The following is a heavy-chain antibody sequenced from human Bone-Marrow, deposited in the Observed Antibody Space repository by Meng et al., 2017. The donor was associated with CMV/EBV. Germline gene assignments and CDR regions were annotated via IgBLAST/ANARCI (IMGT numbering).Heavy chain of an antibody. CDR2: IHSSGST. D-gene: IGHD1-14*01. J-gene: IGHJ4*02. CDR1: GGSIRSGTYY. CDR3: AIAGPDVSSCYDY. V-gene: IGHV4-31*02. Sequence: VSGGSIRSGTYYWNWLRQHPGKGPEWIGYIHSSGSTYYNPSLKSRLTISVDTSKNQFSLKLFSVTAADTAVYYCAIAGPDVSSCYDYWGQGTLVTSPQ.